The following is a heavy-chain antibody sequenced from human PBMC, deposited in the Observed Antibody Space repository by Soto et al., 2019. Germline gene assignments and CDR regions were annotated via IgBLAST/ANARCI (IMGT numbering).Heavy chain of an antibody. CDR3: TRDTFGARDY. Sequence: EVQLVESGGGLVQPGGSLRLSCRDSGFTFSGDWMHWVRQAPGKGLDLVSRIDPYDTGISYTDSVKGRFTISRDNAKSTLYLQMNSLRPEDTAVYYCTRDTFGARDYWGQGTLVTVSS. V-gene: IGHV3-74*01. CDR1: GFTFSGDW. D-gene: IGHD3-10*01. J-gene: IGHJ4*02. CDR2: IDPYDTGI.